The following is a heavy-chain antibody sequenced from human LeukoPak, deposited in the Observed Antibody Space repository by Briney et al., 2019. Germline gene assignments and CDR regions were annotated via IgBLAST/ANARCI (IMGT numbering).Heavy chain of an antibody. V-gene: IGHV4-39*01. CDR1: GGSISSSSYY. J-gene: IGHJ3*02. D-gene: IGHD1-26*01. CDR2: ISYSGST. Sequence: SETLSLTCTVSGGSISSSSYYWGWIRQPPGKGLEWIGIISYSGSTYYNPSLKSRVTMSVDTFRTQFSLKLSSVTDLGKAVYYFARRECGSYRLGAFDIWGQGTMVTVSS. CDR3: ARRECGSYRLGAFDI.